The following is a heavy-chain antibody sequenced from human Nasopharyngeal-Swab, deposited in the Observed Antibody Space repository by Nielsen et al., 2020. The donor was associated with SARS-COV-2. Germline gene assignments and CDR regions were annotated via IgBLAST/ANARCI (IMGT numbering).Heavy chain of an antibody. CDR3: AKDPGWGSRSV. CDR2: IYSGGSST. Sequence: GESLKISCAASGFTFSSYAMSWVRQAPGKGLEWVSVIYSGGSSTYYADSVKGRFTISRGNSKNTLYLQMNSLRAEDTAVYYCAKDPGWGSRSVWGQGTTVTVSS. V-gene: IGHV3-23*03. D-gene: IGHD6-13*01. CDR1: GFTFSSYA. J-gene: IGHJ6*02.